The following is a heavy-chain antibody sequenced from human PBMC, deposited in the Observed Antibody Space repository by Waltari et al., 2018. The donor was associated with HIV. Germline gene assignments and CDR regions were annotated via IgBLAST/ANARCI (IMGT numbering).Heavy chain of an antibody. CDR1: GFTFSSYW. V-gene: IGHV3-7*01. CDR3: ARDLGYSYGYVSDY. Sequence: EVQLMESGGGLVQPGGSLRLSCAASGFTFSSYWMSWVRQAPGKGLEWVANIKQGGSEKYYVDSVKGRFTISRDNAKNSLYLQMNSLRAEDTAVYYCARDLGYSYGYVSDYWGQGTLVTVSS. CDR2: IKQGGSEK. D-gene: IGHD5-18*01. J-gene: IGHJ4*02.